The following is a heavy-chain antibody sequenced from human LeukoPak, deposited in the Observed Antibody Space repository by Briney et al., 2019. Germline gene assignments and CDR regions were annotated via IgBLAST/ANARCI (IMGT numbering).Heavy chain of an antibody. V-gene: IGHV4-4*07. J-gene: IGHJ6*03. CDR2: IYTSGST. D-gene: IGHD3-16*01. Sequence: SETLSLTCTVSGGSISSYYWSWIRQPAGKGLEWIGRIYTSGSTNYNPSLKSRVTMSVVTSKNQFSLKLSSVTAADTAVYYCARGGTKYYDYVWGRNYYMDVWGKGTTVTISS. CDR1: GGSISSYY. CDR3: ARGGTKYYDYVWGRNYYMDV.